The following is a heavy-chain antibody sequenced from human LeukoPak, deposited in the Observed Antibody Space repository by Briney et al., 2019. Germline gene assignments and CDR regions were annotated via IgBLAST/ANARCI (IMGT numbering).Heavy chain of an antibody. CDR1: GFTFSRYG. CDR3: AKGDFYGSGRDYYYYMDV. J-gene: IGHJ6*03. D-gene: IGHD3-10*01. V-gene: IGHV3-23*01. CDR2: ISGSGGRT. Sequence: GGSLRLSCAASGFTFSRYGMSWVRQAPGKGLEWVSAISGSGGRTYYADSVKGRFTISRDNSKNTLYLQMNSLRAEDTAVYNCAKGDFYGSGRDYYYYMDVWGKGTTVTISS.